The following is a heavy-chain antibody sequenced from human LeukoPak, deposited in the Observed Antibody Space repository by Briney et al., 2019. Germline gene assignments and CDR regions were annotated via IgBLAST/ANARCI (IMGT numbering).Heavy chain of an antibody. CDR1: GFTFSSYW. D-gene: IGHD2-2*01. J-gene: IGHJ4*02. Sequence: PGGSLRLSCAASGFTFSSYWMSWVRQAPGKGLEWVANIKQDGSEKYYVDSVKGRFTISRDNAKNSLYLQMNSLRAEDTAVYYCARDRGCSSTSCYWRRHDYWGQGTLVTVSS. CDR3: ARDRGCSSTSCYWRRHDY. CDR2: IKQDGSEK. V-gene: IGHV3-7*01.